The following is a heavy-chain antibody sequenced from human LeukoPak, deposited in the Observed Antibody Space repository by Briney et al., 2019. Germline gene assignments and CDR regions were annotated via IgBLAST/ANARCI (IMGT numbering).Heavy chain of an antibody. Sequence: GGSLRLSCAASGFTFSSYGMHWVRQAPGKGLEWVAFIRYGGSNKYYADSVKGRFTISRDNSKNTLYLQMNSLRAEDTAVYYCAKSEGSSWFPYDFDYWGQGTLVTVSS. D-gene: IGHD6-13*01. CDR1: GFTFSSYG. CDR3: AKSEGSSWFPYDFDY. CDR2: IRYGGSNK. V-gene: IGHV3-30*02. J-gene: IGHJ4*02.